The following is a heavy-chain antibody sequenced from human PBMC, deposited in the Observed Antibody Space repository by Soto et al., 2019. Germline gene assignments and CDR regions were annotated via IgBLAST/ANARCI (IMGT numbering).Heavy chain of an antibody. J-gene: IGHJ3*02. CDR2: IIPILDIT. D-gene: IGHD3-22*01. V-gene: IGHV1-69*02. CDR3: AKGADSSGSERASDI. CDR1: GGTFSTYP. Sequence: QVQLVQSGAEVKKPGSSVKVSCKVSGGTFSTYPFTWVRQAPGQGLEWMGRIIPILDITDYSQKFQGRVTITADNSTSTAYMALSSLRSEDKAVYYCAKGADSSGSERASDIWGQGTMVTVSS.